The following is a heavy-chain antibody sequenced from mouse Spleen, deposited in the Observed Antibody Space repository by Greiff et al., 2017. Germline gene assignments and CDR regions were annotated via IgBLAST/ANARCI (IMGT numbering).Heavy chain of an antibody. V-gene: IGHV1-80*01. CDR1: GYAFSSYW. CDR3: ARSEYGEEMLAY. J-gene: IGHJ3*01. CDR2: IYPGDGDT. D-gene: IGHD2-10*02. Sequence: QVQLQQSGAELVKPGASVKISCKASGYAFSSYWMNWVKQRPGKGLEWIGQIYPGDGDTNYNGKFKGKATLTADKSSSTAYMQLSSLTSEDSAVYFCARSEYGEEMLAYWGQGTLVTVSA.